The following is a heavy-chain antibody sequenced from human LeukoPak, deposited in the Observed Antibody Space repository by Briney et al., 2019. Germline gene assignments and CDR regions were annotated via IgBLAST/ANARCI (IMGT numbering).Heavy chain of an antibody. CDR2: INPNSGGT. Sequence: GASVKVSCKASGYTFTGYYMHWVRQAPGQGLEGMGWINPNSGGTNYAQKFQGRVTMTRDTSISTAYMELSRLRSDDTAVYYCARDLFEQAYNPYYYDSSGTMTDYWGQGTLVTVSS. CDR1: GYTFTGYY. V-gene: IGHV1-2*02. J-gene: IGHJ4*02. D-gene: IGHD3-22*01. CDR3: ARDLFEQAYNPYYYDSSGTMTDY.